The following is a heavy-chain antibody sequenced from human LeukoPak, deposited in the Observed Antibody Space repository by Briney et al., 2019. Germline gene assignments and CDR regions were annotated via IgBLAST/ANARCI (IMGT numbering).Heavy chain of an antibody. D-gene: IGHD3-9*01. CDR1: GFTFSSYG. J-gene: IGHJ4*02. Sequence: PGASLRLSCAASGFTFSSYGMHWVRQAPGKGLEWVAVIWYDGSNKYYADSVKGRFTISRDNSKNTLYLQMNSLRAEDTAVYYCARAGASYDILTGMDYWGQGTLVTVSS. CDR3: ARAGASYDILTGMDY. V-gene: IGHV3-33*01. CDR2: IWYDGSNK.